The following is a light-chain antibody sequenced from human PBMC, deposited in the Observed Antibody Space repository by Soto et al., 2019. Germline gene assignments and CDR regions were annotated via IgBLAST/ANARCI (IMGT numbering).Light chain of an antibody. Sequence: QSALTQPASVSGSPGQSITISCTGTSSDVGGYNYVSWYQQHPGKAPKLMIYDVSNRPSGVSNRFSGSKSGNTASLTISGLQDEDEADYYCSSYTSSSTLGGVLGGGTKLTVL. CDR3: SSYTSSSTLGGV. J-gene: IGLJ2*01. CDR1: SSDVGGYNY. V-gene: IGLV2-14*01. CDR2: DVS.